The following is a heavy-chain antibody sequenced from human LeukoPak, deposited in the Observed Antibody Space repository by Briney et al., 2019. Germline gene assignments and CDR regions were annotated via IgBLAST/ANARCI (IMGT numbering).Heavy chain of an antibody. J-gene: IGHJ3*02. CDR3: AKVASLELLGAFDI. D-gene: IGHD1-26*01. V-gene: IGHV3-9*03. CDR2: ISWNSGSI. CDR1: GFTFDDYA. Sequence: GGSLRLSCAASGFTFDDYAMHWVRQAPGKGLEWVSGISWNSGSIGYADSVKGRFTISRDNAKNSLYLQMNSLRAEDMALYYCAKVASLELLGAFDIWGQGTMVTVSS.